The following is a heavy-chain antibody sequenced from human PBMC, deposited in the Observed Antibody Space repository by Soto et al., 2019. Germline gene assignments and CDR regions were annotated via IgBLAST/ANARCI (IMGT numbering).Heavy chain of an antibody. D-gene: IGHD6-13*01. Sequence: QLQLQESGPGLVKPLETLSLTCTVSGGSISSSSYYWGWIRQPPGKGLEWIGSIYYSGSTYYNPSLKSRVTISVDTSKNQFSLKLSSVTAADTAVYYCARTGSSSWLDYWGQGTLVTVSS. CDR3: ARTGSSSWLDY. V-gene: IGHV4-39*01. CDR2: IYYSGST. J-gene: IGHJ4*02. CDR1: GGSISSSSYY.